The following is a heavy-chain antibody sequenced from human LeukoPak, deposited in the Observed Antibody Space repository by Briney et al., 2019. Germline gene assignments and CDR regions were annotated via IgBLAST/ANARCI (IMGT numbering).Heavy chain of an antibody. CDR2: IYTSGST. D-gene: IGHD2-2*01. CDR3: ARVGRYQLLEEYFDY. V-gene: IGHV4-4*07. CDR1: GGSISSYY. Sequence: SETLSLTCTVSGGSISSYYWSWIRQPAGKGLEWLGRIYTSGSTNYNPSLKSRVTMSVDTSKNQFSLKLSSVTAADTAVYYCARVGRYQLLEEYFDYWGQGTLVTVSS. J-gene: IGHJ4*02.